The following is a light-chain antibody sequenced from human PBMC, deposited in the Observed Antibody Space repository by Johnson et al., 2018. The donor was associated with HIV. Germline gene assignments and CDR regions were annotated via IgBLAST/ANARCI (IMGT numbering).Light chain of an antibody. J-gene: IGLJ1*01. CDR1: SSTFGNSY. V-gene: IGLV1-51*02. CDR2: KNN. Sequence: QSVLTQPPSVSAAPGQRVTISCSGASSTFGNSYISWYQLLPGSPPKLLVFKNNERPSGIPDRFSGSNSGTSATLDITGLQTGDEADYYCATGDTSLSTGGVFGTGTKVTVL. CDR3: ATGDTSLSTGGV.